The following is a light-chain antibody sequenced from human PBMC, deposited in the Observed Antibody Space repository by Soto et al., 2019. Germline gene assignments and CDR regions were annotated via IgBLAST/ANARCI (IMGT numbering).Light chain of an antibody. J-gene: IGKJ1*01. CDR3: LQDYTYPWT. Sequence: AIQMTQSPSSLSASVGDRVTITCRASQDIGNGLGWYQQKPGRAPRLLIFTASGLQSGVPSRFSGSGSGSEFTLTISSLQPEDSATYYCLQDYTYPWTFGQGTKVEI. V-gene: IGKV1-6*01. CDR2: TAS. CDR1: QDIGNG.